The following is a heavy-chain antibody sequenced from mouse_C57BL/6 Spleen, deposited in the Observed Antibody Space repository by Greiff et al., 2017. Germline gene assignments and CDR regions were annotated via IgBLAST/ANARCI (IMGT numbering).Heavy chain of an antibody. D-gene: IGHD2-12*01. J-gene: IGHJ4*01. Sequence: EVKLQESGPGLVKPSQSLSLTCSVTGYSITRGYYWNWIRQFPGNKLEWMGYISYDGSNNYNPSLKNRISITRDTSKNQFFLKLNSVTTEDTATYYCARYRTDWYYAMDYWGQGTSVTVSS. CDR3: ARYRTDWYYAMDY. V-gene: IGHV3-6*01. CDR1: GYSITRGYY. CDR2: ISYDGSN.